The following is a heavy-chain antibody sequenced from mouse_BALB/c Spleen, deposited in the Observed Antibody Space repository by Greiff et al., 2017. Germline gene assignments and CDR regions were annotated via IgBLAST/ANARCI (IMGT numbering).Heavy chain of an antibody. Sequence: EVKLMESGGGLVKPGGSLKLSCAASGFTFSSYTMSWVRQTPEKRLEWVATISSGGSYTYYPDSVKGRFTISRDNAKNTLYLQMSSLKSEDTAMYYCTREGYYGNYAWFAYWGQGTLVTVSA. D-gene: IGHD2-1*01. CDR3: TREGYYGNYAWFAY. CDR1: GFTFSSYT. V-gene: IGHV5-6-4*01. CDR2: ISSGGSYT. J-gene: IGHJ3*01.